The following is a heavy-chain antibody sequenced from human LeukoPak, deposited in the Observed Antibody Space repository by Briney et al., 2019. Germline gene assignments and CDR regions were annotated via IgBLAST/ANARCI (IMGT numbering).Heavy chain of an antibody. CDR2: IRYDENTK. Sequence: SQRIYCAATGVRVSAYGMQRIHQDPGKGLEWLACIRYDENTKYYVDSVKGRFTVSRDNSKNTLYLQMDRLRADDTAVYYCAKENTRDGYRHFHKWGQGTLVTVSS. V-gene: IGHV3-30*02. CDR1: GVRVSAYG. CDR3: AKENTRDGYRHFHK. D-gene: IGHD5-24*01. J-gene: IGHJ4*02.